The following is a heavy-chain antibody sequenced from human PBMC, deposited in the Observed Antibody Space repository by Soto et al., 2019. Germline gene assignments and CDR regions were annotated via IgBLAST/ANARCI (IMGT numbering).Heavy chain of an antibody. V-gene: IGHV4-38-2*01. CDR2: IYHSGST. Sequence: TLSLTCAVSGYSISSGYYWGWIRQPPGKGLEWIGSIYHSGSTYYNPSLKSRVTLSVDTSKNQFSLKLSSVTAADTAVYYCARVFGVVIYSVFDYWGQGTLTTVSS. J-gene: IGHJ4*02. CDR3: ARVFGVVIYSVFDY. CDR1: GYSISSGYY. D-gene: IGHD3-3*01.